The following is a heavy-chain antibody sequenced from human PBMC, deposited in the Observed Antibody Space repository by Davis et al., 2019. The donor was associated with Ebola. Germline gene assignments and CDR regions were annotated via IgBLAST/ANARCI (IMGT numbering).Heavy chain of an antibody. Sequence: GESLKISCAASGFTFSAYWMHWVRQAPGKGLLWLARISGDGYTTRYADSVKGRFTISRDNAKNTLYLQTNSLRVEDTAVYYCARGEWLSLGWGQGTLVTVSS. V-gene: IGHV3-74*01. CDR1: GFTFSAYW. D-gene: IGHD3-3*01. CDR3: ARGEWLSLG. CDR2: ISGDGYTT. J-gene: IGHJ4*02.